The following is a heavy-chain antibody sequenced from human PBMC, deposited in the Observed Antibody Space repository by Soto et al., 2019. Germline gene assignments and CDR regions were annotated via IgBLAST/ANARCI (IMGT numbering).Heavy chain of an antibody. J-gene: IGHJ6*02. CDR3: AKPKITDPHYSGLDV. V-gene: IGHV3-23*01. CDR1: GFTFTTYS. D-gene: IGHD3-16*01. Sequence: EVQLLESGGGLVQPGGSLRLSCAASGFTFTTYSMTWVRQAPGKGPEWVSTISASGSGKYYADSVKGRFTISRDNSKNTVHLQMSSLRAEDTAVYYCAKPKITDPHYSGLDVWGQGTTVTVSS. CDR2: ISASGSGK.